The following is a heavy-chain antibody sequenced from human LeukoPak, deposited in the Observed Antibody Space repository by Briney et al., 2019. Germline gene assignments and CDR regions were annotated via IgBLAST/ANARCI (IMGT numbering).Heavy chain of an antibody. CDR2: IYYSGST. CDR3: TGSYYGYYYYGMDV. D-gene: IGHD3-10*01. V-gene: IGHV4-61*08. J-gene: IGHJ6*02. Sequence: SETLSLTCTVSGGSISSGDYYWSWIRQPPGKGLEWIGYIYYSGSTNYNPSLKSRVTISVDTSKNQFSLKLSSVTAADTAVYYCTGSYYGYYYYGMDVWGQGTTVTVSS. CDR1: GGSISSGDYY.